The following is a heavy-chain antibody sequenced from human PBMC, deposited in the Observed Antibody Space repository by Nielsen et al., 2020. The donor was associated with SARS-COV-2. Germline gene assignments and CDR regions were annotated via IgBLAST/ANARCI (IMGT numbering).Heavy chain of an antibody. CDR1: GFTFSSYG. CDR2: IWYDGSNK. D-gene: IGHD3-22*01. V-gene: IGHV3-33*01. CDR3: AREVPAAIASYYYDSSGYLPFGWFDP. J-gene: IGHJ5*02. Sequence: GGSLRLSCAASGFTFSSYGMHWVRQAPGKGLEWVAVIWYDGSNKYYADSVKGRFTISRDNSKNTLYLQMNSLRAEDTAVYYCAREVPAAIASYYYDSSGYLPFGWFDPWGQGTLVTVSS.